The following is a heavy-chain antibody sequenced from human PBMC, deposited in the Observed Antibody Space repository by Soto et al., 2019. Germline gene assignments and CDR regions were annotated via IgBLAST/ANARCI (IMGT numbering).Heavy chain of an antibody. CDR3: AKKYVSSTSCYNYFDY. D-gene: IGHD2-2*02. CDR1: GFTFSRYG. CDR2: ISYDGSNK. Sequence: QVQLVESGGGVVQPGRSLRLSCAASGFTFSRYGMHWVRQAPGKGLEWVAVISYDGSNKYYADSVKGRFTISRDNSKNTLYHQMNSLRAEDTAVYYCAKKYVSSTSCYNYFDYWGQGTLVTVSS. J-gene: IGHJ4*02. V-gene: IGHV3-30*18.